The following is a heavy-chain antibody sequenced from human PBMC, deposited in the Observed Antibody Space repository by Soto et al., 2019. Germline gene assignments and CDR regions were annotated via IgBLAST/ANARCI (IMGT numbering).Heavy chain of an antibody. V-gene: IGHV2-5*02. CDR1: GFSLTTRGVG. CDR2: IYWDDDR. Sequence: QITLKESGPALVKPTQTLTLTCTFSGFSLTTRGVGVGWIRQPPRKALEWLALIYWDDDRRYSPSLKSRLTIPKDTSKNHVVLTMTNVGPVDTATYYCAHRRTGDLIASLGQGTLVTVSS. J-gene: IGHJ4*02. D-gene: IGHD2-21*01. CDR3: AHRRTGDLIAS.